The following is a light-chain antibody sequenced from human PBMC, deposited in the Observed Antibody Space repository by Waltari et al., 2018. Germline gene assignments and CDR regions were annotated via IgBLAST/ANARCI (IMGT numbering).Light chain of an antibody. CDR2: WAS. Sequence: DIVMTQCPDGVSASRCEIATLNCKSSQSVLYSSNNKNYLAWYQQKPGQPPKLLIYWASTRESGVPDRFSGSGSGTDFTLTISSLQAEDVAVYYCQQYYSTPRTFGQGTKVEIK. J-gene: IGKJ1*01. V-gene: IGKV4-1*01. CDR3: QQYYSTPRT. CDR1: QSVLYSSNNKNY.